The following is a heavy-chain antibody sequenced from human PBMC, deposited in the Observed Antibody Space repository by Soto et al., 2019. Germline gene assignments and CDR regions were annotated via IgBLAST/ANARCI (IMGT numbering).Heavy chain of an antibody. D-gene: IGHD1-26*01. CDR1: GGSFSGYY. V-gene: IGHV4-34*01. Sequence: RSLTCAVYGGSFSGYYWSWIRQPPGKGLEWIGEINHSGSTNYNPSLKSRVTISVDTSKNQFSLKLSSVTAADTAVYYCARGWEGYYYYGMDVWGQGTTVTVSS. CDR3: ARGWEGYYYYGMDV. J-gene: IGHJ6*02. CDR2: INHSGST.